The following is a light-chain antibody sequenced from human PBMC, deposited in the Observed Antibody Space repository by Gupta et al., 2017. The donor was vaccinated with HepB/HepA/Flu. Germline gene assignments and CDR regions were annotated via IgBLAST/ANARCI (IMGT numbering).Light chain of an antibody. CDR3: SSFTYTMTLVV. CDR1: SSDVGDYKS. J-gene: IGLJ2*01. Sequence: QSALTQPASVSGSPGQSITISCTATSSDVGDYKSVSWYQQHPGKAPKLLISNVSNRPSGVSNRFSGSKSGNTACLTISGLQAEDEADYYCSSFTYTMTLVVFGGGTKVTVL. V-gene: IGLV2-14*01. CDR2: NVS.